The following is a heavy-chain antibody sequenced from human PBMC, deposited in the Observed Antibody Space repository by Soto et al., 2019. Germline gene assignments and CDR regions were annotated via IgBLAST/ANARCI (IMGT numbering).Heavy chain of an antibody. CDR3: ARRMGAIRAFDI. D-gene: IGHD1-26*01. J-gene: IGHJ3*02. CDR1: GFTFSSYA. V-gene: IGHV3-30-3*01. CDR2: ISYDGSNK. Sequence: PGGSLRLSCAASGFTFSSYAMHWVRQAPGKGLEWVAVISYDGSNKYYADSVKGRFTISRDNSKNTLYLQMNSLRAEDTAVYYCARRMGAIRAFDIWGQGTMVTVSS.